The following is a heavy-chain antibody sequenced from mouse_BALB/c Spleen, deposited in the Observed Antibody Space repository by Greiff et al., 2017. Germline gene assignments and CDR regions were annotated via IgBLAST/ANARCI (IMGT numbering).Heavy chain of an antibody. CDR3: AREGDGYDWFAY. CDR2: ISYDGSN. V-gene: IGHV3-6*02. CDR1: GYSITSGYY. J-gene: IGHJ3*01. Sequence: ESGPGLVKPSQSLSLTCSVTGYSITSGYYWNWIRQFPGNKLEWMGYISYDGSNNYNPSLKNRISITRDTSKNQFFLKLNSVTTEDTATYYCAREGDGYDWFAYWGQGTLVTVSA. D-gene: IGHD2-2*01.